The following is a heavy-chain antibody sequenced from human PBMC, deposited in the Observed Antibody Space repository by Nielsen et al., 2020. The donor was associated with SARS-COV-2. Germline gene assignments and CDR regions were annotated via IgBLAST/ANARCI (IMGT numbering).Heavy chain of an antibody. CDR1: GFTFSSYA. D-gene: IGHD6-19*01. CDR3: ARDMIAVAGNYFQH. CDR2: ISYDGSNK. J-gene: IGHJ1*01. Sequence: GRSLRLSCAASGFTFSSYAMHWVRQAPGKGLEWVAVISYDGSNKYYADSVKGRFTISRDNSKNTLYLQMNSLRAEDTAVYYCARDMIAVAGNYFQHWGQGTLVTVSS. V-gene: IGHV3-30-3*01.